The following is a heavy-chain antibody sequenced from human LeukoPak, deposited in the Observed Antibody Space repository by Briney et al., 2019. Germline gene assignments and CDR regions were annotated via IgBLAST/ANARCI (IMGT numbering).Heavy chain of an antibody. Sequence: GGSLRLSCAASGFTFSGYWMSWVRQAPGKGLEWVANIKQDGNEKYYVDSVKGRFTISRDNAKNSLYLQMNSLRAEDTAVYYCARDYKWLVRDYYYYGMDVWGQGTTVTVSS. V-gene: IGHV3-7*01. CDR3: ARDYKWLVRDYYYYGMDV. CDR1: GFTFSGYW. D-gene: IGHD6-19*01. CDR2: IKQDGNEK. J-gene: IGHJ6*02.